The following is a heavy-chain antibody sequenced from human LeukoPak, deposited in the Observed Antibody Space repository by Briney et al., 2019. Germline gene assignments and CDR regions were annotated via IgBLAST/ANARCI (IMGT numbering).Heavy chain of an antibody. CDR3: ARDQRRTTVSPIDGFDI. CDR1: AYTFTSYG. CDR2: ITVNSSNT. J-gene: IGHJ3*02. V-gene: IGHV1-18*01. Sequence: AGVTVSRKGSAYTFTSYGISWVRQAPGQGLAWVGWITVNSSNTNYAQKLQGRVTMTTDTSTSTAYMELRILRSDDTAVYYCARDQRRTTVSPIDGFDIWGQGTMVTVSS. D-gene: IGHD4-17*01.